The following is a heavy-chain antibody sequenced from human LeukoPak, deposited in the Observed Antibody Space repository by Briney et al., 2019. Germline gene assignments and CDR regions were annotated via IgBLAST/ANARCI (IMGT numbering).Heavy chain of an antibody. Sequence: GGSLRLSCVVSGFTFSSYAMSWVRQAPGKGLEWVANIKQDGSEKYYVDSVKGRFTISRDNAKNSLYLQMNSLRAEDTAVYYCARDRGDEWDSVLAAAGTAYDFDYWGQGTLVTVSS. CDR3: ARDRGDEWDSVLAAAGTAYDFDY. J-gene: IGHJ4*02. V-gene: IGHV3-7*01. CDR1: GFTFSSYA. D-gene: IGHD6-13*01. CDR2: IKQDGSEK.